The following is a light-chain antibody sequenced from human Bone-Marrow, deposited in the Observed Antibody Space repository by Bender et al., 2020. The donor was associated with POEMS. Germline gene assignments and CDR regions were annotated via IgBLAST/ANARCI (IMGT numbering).Light chain of an antibody. Sequence: QSVLTQPPSASGTPGQRVTISCSGSSSNIGTNPVNWYQQLPGTAPKLLIYINNQRPSGVPDRFSGSKSGTSASLTISGLRSEDEADYYCAAWEDSRNGWVFGGGTKLTVL. V-gene: IGLV1-44*01. J-gene: IGLJ3*02. CDR1: SSNIGTNP. CDR3: AAWEDSRNGWV. CDR2: INN.